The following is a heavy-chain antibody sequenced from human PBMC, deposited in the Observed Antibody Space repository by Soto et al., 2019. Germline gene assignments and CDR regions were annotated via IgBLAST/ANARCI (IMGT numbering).Heavy chain of an antibody. CDR3: AGQACPGDGDQSRYYYYYMDV. CDR1: GYSFTSYW. J-gene: IGHJ6*03. D-gene: IGHD4-17*01. Sequence: GESLKISCKGSGYSFTSYWIGWVRQMPGKGLEWMGIIYPGDSDTRYSPSFQGQVTISADKPISTAYLQWSSLKASDTAMYYCAGQACPGDGDQSRYYYYYMDVWGKGTTVTVSS. CDR2: IYPGDSDT. V-gene: IGHV5-51*01.